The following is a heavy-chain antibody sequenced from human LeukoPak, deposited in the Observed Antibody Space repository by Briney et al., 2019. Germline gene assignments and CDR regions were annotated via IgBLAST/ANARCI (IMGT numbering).Heavy chain of an antibody. CDR1: GGSISSGDYY. V-gene: IGHV4-30-4*01. CDR3: AREGAHCSGGSCYFVH. D-gene: IGHD2-15*01. J-gene: IGHJ4*02. CDR2: IYYSGST. Sequence: SETLSLTCTVSGGSISSGDYYWSWIRQPPGKGLEWIGYIYYSGSTYYNPSLKSRVTISVDVSKNQFSLKLSSVTAADTAVYYCAREGAHCSGGSCYFVHWGQGTLATVSS.